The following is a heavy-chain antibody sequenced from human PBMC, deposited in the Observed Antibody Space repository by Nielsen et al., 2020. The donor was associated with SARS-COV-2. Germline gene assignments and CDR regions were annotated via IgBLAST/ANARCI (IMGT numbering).Heavy chain of an antibody. V-gene: IGHV3-7*01. CDR3: ARDWSRAFDV. J-gene: IGHJ3*01. CDR2: IKPDGSEK. CDR1: GFDFSVYS. Sequence: GGSLRLSCAASGFDFSVYSMHWVRQAPGKGLEWVADIKPDGSEKVYVDSVKGRFTISRDNAKNSMSLQMNSLRVEDTAVYYCARDWSRAFDVWGQGTMVTVSS.